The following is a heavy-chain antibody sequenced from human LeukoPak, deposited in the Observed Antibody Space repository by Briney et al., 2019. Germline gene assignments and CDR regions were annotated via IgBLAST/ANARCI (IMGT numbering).Heavy chain of an antibody. CDR1: GGSFSGYY. CDR3: ARDVVLWFGDPRNYYYYGMDV. V-gene: IGHV4-34*01. CDR2: INHSGST. J-gene: IGHJ6*02. D-gene: IGHD3-10*01. Sequence: SETLSLTCAVYGGSFSGYYWSWIRQPPGKGLEWIGEINHSGSTNYNPSLKSRVTISVDTSKNQFSLKLSSVTAADTAVYYCARDVVLWFGDPRNYYYYGMDVWGQGTTVTVSS.